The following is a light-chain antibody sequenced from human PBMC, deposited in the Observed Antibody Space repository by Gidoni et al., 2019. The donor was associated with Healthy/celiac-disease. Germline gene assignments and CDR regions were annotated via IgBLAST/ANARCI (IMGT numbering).Light chain of an antibody. J-gene: IGKJ4*01. CDR2: DAS. Sequence: AIQMTQSPSSLSASVGDRVTITCRASQGIRNDLGWYQQKPGKAPKLLIYDASSLQSGVPSRFSGSGSGTDFTLTISSLQPEDFATYYCLQDYNSFGGGTKVEIK. V-gene: IGKV1-6*01. CDR3: LQDYNS. CDR1: QGIRND.